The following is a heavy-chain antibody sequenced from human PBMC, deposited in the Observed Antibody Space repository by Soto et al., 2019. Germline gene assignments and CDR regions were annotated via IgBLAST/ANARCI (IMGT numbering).Heavy chain of an antibody. J-gene: IGHJ6*02. CDR1: GFTFGDYA. CDR2: IRSKTYGGTT. D-gene: IGHD3-10*01. V-gene: IGHV3-49*04. CDR3: TRQMGYYSGSGSSASYYYYGMDA. Sequence: PGGSLRLSCRASGFTFGDYAMSWVRQAPGKGLEWVGSIRSKTYGGTTDYGASVKGRFTISRDDPKSIAYLQMNSLKTEDTAVYYCTRQMGYYSGSGSSASYYYYGMDAWVQGTTVTVS.